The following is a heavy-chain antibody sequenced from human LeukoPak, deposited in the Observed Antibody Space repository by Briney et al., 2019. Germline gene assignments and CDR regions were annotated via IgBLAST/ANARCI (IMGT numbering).Heavy chain of an antibody. D-gene: IGHD5-24*01. J-gene: IGHJ6*03. CDR1: GFTFSSYG. CDR3: AKRGVEMATIYYMDV. V-gene: IGHV3-30*02. Sequence: GGSLRLSCAASGFTFSSYGMHWVRQAPGKGLEWVSFIRYDGSNEYYADSVKDRFTISRDNSKNTLYLQMNSLRDEDAAVYYCAKRGVEMATIYYMDVWGKGTAVT. CDR2: IRYDGSNE.